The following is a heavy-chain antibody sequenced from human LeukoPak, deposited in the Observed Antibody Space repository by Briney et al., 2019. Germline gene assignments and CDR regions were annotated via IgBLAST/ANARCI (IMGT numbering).Heavy chain of an antibody. CDR1: GGTFSSYA. J-gene: IGHJ4*02. CDR2: IIPIFGTA. V-gene: IGHV1-69*01. D-gene: IGHD2-15*01. Sequence: GPSVKASCKASGGTFSSYAISWVRQAPGQGLEWMGGIIPIFGTANYAQKFQGRVTITADESTSTAYMELSSLRSEDTAVYYCARVSQASHRYCSAGSCYRNSFDYWGQGTLVTVSS. CDR3: ARVSQASHRYCSAGSCYRNSFDY.